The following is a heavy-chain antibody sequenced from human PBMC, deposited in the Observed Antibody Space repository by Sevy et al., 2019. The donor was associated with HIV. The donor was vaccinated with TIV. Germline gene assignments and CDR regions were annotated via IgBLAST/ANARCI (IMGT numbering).Heavy chain of an antibody. D-gene: IGHD1-26*01. Sequence: ASVKVSCKASGYIFGIYDISWVRQAPGQGLEWMGWITPYSDDTNYSQKLQGRVTITTDTFTRTSYMELSSLTSDDAGVYYCARGRAPDNGKYYFDYWAQGTLVTVSS. J-gene: IGHJ4*02. CDR2: ITPYSDDT. CDR3: ARGRAPDNGKYYFDY. V-gene: IGHV1-18*01. CDR1: GYIFGIYD.